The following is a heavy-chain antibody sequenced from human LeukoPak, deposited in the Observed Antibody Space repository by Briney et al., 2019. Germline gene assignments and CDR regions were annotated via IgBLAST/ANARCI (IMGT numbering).Heavy chain of an antibody. V-gene: IGHV4-31*03. CDR3: ASVVASDSSGYYYEY. Sequence: SQTLSLICSVSGGSIRSGGYYWRWIRQHPGRGLEWIGYIYYSGSTYSNPSLKSRVTISVDTSKNQFSLKLSSVTAADTAVYYCASVVASDSSGYYYEYWGQGTLVTVSS. CDR1: GGSIRSGGYY. CDR2: IYYSGST. D-gene: IGHD3-22*01. J-gene: IGHJ4*02.